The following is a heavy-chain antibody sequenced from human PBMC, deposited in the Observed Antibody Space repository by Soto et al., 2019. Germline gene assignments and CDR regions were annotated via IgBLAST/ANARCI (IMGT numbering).Heavy chain of an antibody. V-gene: IGHV4-31*03. Sequence: SETLSLTCTVSGGSFSSGDYYWSWIRQHPGKGLEWIGYIYYSGSTYYNPSLRSRVTISVDTSTKQFSLKLTSVTAADTALYYCAREFVNGDYGGWFDPWGQGTQVTVSS. CDR1: GGSFSSGDYY. CDR3: AREFVNGDYGGWFDP. CDR2: IYYSGST. D-gene: IGHD4-17*01. J-gene: IGHJ5*02.